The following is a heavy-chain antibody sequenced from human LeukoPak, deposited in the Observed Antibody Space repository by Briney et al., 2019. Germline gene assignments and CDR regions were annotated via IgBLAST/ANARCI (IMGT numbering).Heavy chain of an antibody. CDR2: IKQDGSDK. J-gene: IGHJ3*01. D-gene: IGHD1-26*01. CDR3: ARYRGKGTSWPLDV. CDR1: GFMFSDFW. Sequence: PGGSLGLSCAASGFMFSDFWMSWVRQAPGKGLEWVANIKQDGSDKYYVDSVKGRFTISRDNAKNSLDLQMNSLRGEDTAVYYCARYRGKGTSWPLDVWGQGTIVTVSS. V-gene: IGHV3-7*01.